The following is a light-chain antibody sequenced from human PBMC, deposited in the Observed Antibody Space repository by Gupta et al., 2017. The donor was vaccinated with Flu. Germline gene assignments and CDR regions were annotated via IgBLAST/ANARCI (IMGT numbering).Light chain of an antibody. J-gene: IGKJ2*02. CDR3: LQDYSYPCT. CDR1: QDIRYD. CDR2: AAS. Sequence: AIQMTQSPSSLSASVGDRVTITCRASQDIRYDLGWYQQKPGKAPKLLIYAASSLQSGVPSRFSARGSGTDFTLTISSLQPEDFATYYCLQDYSYPCTFGQGTKLAI. V-gene: IGKV1-6*01.